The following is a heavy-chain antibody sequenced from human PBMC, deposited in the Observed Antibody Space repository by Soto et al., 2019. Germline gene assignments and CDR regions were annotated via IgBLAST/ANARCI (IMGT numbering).Heavy chain of an antibody. D-gene: IGHD1-1*01. V-gene: IGHV3-21*01. CDR1: GFTFSSYS. CDR2: ISSSSSYI. Sequence: EVQLVESGGGLVKPGGSLRLSCAASGFTFSSYSMNWVRQAPGKGLEWVSSISSSSSYIYYADSVKGRFTISRDNAKNSLYLQMNSLRAEDTAVYYCARGRGPHDGPNWFDPWGQGTLVTVSS. CDR3: ARGRGPHDGPNWFDP. J-gene: IGHJ5*02.